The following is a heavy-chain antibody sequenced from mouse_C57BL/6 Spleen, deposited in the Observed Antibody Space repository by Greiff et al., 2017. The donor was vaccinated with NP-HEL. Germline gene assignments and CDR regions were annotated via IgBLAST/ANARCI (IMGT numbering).Heavy chain of an antibody. J-gene: IGHJ2*01. CDR2: IDPSDSYT. Sequence: QVQLQQSGAELVKPGASVKLSCKASGYTFTSYWMQWVKQRPGQGLEWIGEIDPSDSYTNYNQKFKGKATLTVDTSSSTAYMQLSSLTSEDSAVYYCARRTTGYWGQSTTLTVSS. CDR3: ARRTTGY. V-gene: IGHV1-50*01. D-gene: IGHD1-1*01. CDR1: GYTFTSYW.